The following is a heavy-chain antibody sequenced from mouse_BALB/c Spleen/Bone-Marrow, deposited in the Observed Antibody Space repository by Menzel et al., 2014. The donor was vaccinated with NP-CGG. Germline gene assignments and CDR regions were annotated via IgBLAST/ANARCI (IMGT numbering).Heavy chain of an antibody. CDR3: ARLGYYGGFAY. V-gene: IGHV4-1*02. J-gene: IGHJ3*01. CDR1: GFDFSRYW. D-gene: IGHD2-3*01. Sequence: EVQGVESGGGPVQPGGSLKLSCAASGFDFSRYWMSWVRQAPGKGLEWIGEINPDSSTINYTPSLKDKFIISRDNAKNTLYLQMSKVRSEDTALYYCARLGYYGGFAYWGQGTLVTVSA. CDR2: INPDSSTI.